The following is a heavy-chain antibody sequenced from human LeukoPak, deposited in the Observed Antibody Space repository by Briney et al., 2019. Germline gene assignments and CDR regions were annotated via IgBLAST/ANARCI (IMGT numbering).Heavy chain of an antibody. CDR1: GYTLTELS. Sequence: ASVKVSCKVSGYTLTELSMHWVRQAPGKGLEWMGGFDPEDGETIYAQKLQGRVTMTTDTSTSAAYMELRSLRSDDTAVYYCARGLGYCSSTSCYESWFDPWGQGTLVTVSS. D-gene: IGHD2-2*01. V-gene: IGHV1-24*01. J-gene: IGHJ5*02. CDR2: FDPEDGET. CDR3: ARGLGYCSSTSCYESWFDP.